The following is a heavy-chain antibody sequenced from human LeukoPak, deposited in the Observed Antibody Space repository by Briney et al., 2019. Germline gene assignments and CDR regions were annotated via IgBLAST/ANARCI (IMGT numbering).Heavy chain of an antibody. V-gene: IGHV3-30*02. J-gene: IGHJ4*02. CDR1: GFIFSSYG. D-gene: IGHD2-2*01. CDR2: IRYDGSNK. CDR3: AKGVNKDIVVVPGIDY. Sequence: GGSLRLSCAASGFIFSSYGMHWVRQAPGKGLEWVAFIRYDGSNKYYADSVKGRFTISRDNSKNTLYLQMNSLRAEDTAVYYCAKGVNKDIVVVPGIDYWGQGTLVTVSS.